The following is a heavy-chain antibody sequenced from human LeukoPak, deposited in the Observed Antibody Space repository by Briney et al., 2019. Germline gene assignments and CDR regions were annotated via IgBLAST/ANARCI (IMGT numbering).Heavy chain of an antibody. V-gene: IGHV3-23*01. D-gene: IGHD1-26*01. Sequence: GGSLRLSCAASGFTFSSCGMSWVRQAPGKGLEWVSAISGSGGSTYYADSVKGRFTISRDNSKNTLYLQMNSLRAEDTAVYYCAKEGSYTRYYFDYWGQGTLVTVSS. CDR1: GFTFSSCG. CDR2: ISGSGGST. J-gene: IGHJ4*02. CDR3: AKEGSYTRYYFDY.